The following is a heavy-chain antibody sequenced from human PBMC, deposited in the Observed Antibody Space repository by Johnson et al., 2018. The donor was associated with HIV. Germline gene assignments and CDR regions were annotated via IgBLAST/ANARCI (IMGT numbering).Heavy chain of an antibody. D-gene: IGHD3-16*01. CDR1: GFNFNTYS. CDR2: VSYNGIHV. CDR3: AREDPREFHGYGGDGFDI. V-gene: IGHV3-30*19. J-gene: IGHJ3*02. Sequence: QVQLVESGGGVVRPGRSLRLSCAASGFNFNTYSMHWVRQAPGHGLEWLAFVSYNGIHVYYSDPVRGQFTIPRDISKNTLFLQMNSLRVEDTALYYWAREDPREFHGYGGDGFDIWGQGTMVTVAS.